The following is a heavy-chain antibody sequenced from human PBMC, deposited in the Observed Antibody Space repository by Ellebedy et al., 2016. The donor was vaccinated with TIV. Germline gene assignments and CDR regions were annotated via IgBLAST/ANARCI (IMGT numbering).Heavy chain of an antibody. CDR3: ARDLPDYGDYKLLYGMDV. CDR1: GFSFRSYW. CDR2: ISSSSNYI. V-gene: IGHV3-21*01. J-gene: IGHJ6*02. Sequence: PGGSLRLSCAASGFSFRSYWMSWVRQAPGKGLEWVSSISSSSNYIYHVDSVKGRFTISRDNAKNSLFLQMNSLRAEDTAVYYCARDLPDYGDYKLLYGMDVWGQGTTVTVSS. D-gene: IGHD4-17*01.